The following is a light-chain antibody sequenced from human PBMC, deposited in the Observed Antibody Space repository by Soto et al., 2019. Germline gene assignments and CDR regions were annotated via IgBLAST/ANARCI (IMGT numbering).Light chain of an antibody. Sequence: EIVLTQYPATQSLSPGERATLSCRGSQSVSTVLAWYQQKPGQAPRLLIYDASIRATGIPARFSGSGSGTHFTLTISSLEPEDFAVYYCQQRSNWPPSITFGQGTRLEIK. CDR2: DAS. CDR3: QQRSNWPPSIT. J-gene: IGKJ5*01. V-gene: IGKV3-11*01. CDR1: QSVSTV.